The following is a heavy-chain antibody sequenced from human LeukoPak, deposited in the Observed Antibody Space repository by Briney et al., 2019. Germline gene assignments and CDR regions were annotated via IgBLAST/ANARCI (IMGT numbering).Heavy chain of an antibody. J-gene: IGHJ6*03. CDR3: AKDSKIVGATFRSYHYMDV. Sequence: PGGSLRLSCTVSGFTVSSNSMSWVRQAPGKGLEWVSFIYSGGNTHNSDSVKGRFTISRDNSKNTLYLQMNTLRAEDTAAYYCAKDSKIVGATFRSYHYMDVWGKGTAVTVSS. V-gene: IGHV3-53*01. CDR1: GFTVSSNS. D-gene: IGHD1-26*01. CDR2: IYSGGNT.